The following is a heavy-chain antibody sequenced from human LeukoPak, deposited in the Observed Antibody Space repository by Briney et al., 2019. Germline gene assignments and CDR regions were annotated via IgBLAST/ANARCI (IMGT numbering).Heavy chain of an antibody. CDR1: GFTFSTYS. D-gene: IGHD2-21*01. CDR2: ISISSSSV. V-gene: IGHV3-21*01. CDR3: ASHRAGVIRLGVDV. Sequence: GGSLRLSCAASGFTFSTYSMDWVRRAPGKGLEWVSSISISSSSVYYADSVKGRFTISRDNAKNSLYLQMNSLRAEDTAIYYCASHRAGVIRLGVDVWGQGTTVTVSS. J-gene: IGHJ6*02.